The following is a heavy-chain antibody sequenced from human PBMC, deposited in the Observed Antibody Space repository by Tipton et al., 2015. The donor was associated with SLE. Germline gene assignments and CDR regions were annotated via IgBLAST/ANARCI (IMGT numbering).Heavy chain of an antibody. CDR2: IDDSGNT. CDR1: GGSISSSNW. Sequence: TLSLTCAVSGGSISSSNWWSWVRQPPGKGLEWIGEIDDSGNTNYYPPLKSRVTISVDTSKNQFSLTLSSVTAADTAVYFCVRGQEDWYFDVWSRGTLVTVSS. J-gene: IGHJ2*01. V-gene: IGHV4-4*01. CDR3: VRGQEDWYFDV.